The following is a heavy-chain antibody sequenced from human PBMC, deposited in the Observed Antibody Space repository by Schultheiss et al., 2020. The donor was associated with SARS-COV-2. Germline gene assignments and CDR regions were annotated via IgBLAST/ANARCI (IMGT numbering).Heavy chain of an antibody. D-gene: IGHD6-13*01. CDR2: ISSSSSYI. V-gene: IGHV3-21*01. J-gene: IGHJ6*02. CDR1: GFTFSSYS. Sequence: GGSLRLSCAASGFTFSSYSMNWVRQAPGKGLEWVSSISSSSSYIYYADSVKGRFTISRDNSKNTLYLQMNSLRAEDTAVYYCAKDIGGSSSWPYYYYYGMDVWGQGTTVTVSS. CDR3: AKDIGGSSSWPYYYYYGMDV.